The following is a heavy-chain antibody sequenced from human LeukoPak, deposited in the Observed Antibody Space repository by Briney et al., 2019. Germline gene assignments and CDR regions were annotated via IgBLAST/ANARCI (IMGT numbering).Heavy chain of an antibody. D-gene: IGHD5-12*01. CDR1: GFTFSSYA. J-gene: IGHJ4*02. Sequence: PGRSLRLSCAASGFTFSSYAMHWVRQAPGKGLEWVAVISYDGSNKYYADSVKGRFTISRDNSKNTLYLQMNSLRAEDTAVYYCARDQGGSVEWLRSYFDYWGQGTLVTVSS. CDR2: ISYDGSNK. CDR3: ARDQGGSVEWLRSYFDY. V-gene: IGHV3-30*04.